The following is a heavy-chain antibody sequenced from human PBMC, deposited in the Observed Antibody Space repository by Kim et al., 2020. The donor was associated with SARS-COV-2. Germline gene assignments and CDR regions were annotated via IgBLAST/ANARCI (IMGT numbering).Heavy chain of an antibody. Sequence: ASVKVSCKASGYTFTSYGISWVRQAPGQGLEWMGWISAYNGNTNYAQKLQGRVTMTTDTSTSTAYMELRSLRSDDTAVYYCAGTYYYGSGIVGNWFDPWAREPWSPSPQ. J-gene: IGHJ5*02. CDR2: ISAYNGNT. V-gene: IGHV1-18*04. CDR3: AGTYYYGSGIVGNWFDP. D-gene: IGHD3-10*01. CDR1: GYTFTSYG.